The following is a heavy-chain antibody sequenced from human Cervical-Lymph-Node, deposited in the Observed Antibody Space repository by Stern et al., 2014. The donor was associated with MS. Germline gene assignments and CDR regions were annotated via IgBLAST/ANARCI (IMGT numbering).Heavy chain of an antibody. CDR3: AKSRRIAVSMDV. J-gene: IGHJ6*02. D-gene: IGHD6-19*01. Sequence: EVQLVESGGGLVQPGGSLRLSCAASGFTFSNYAMSWVRQAPGKGLEWVSGISDSGGKTYYADSVKGRFTISRDNSKKPLYLQMNSLRAEDTAVYYCAKSRRIAVSMDVWGQGTTVTVSS. CDR1: GFTFSNYA. CDR2: ISDSGGKT. V-gene: IGHV3-23*04.